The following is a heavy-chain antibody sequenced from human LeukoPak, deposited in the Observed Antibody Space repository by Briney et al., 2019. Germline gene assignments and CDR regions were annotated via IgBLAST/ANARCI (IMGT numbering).Heavy chain of an antibody. J-gene: IGHJ4*02. Sequence: SETLSLTCTVSGDSISGYYWTWIRQPPGKGLEWIGYIHYSGNTNYNSSLKSRLDLSVDTSKNQLSLQLRSVTTADTAVYCCARGHWQLGYWGQGTLVTVSS. CDR3: ARGHWQLGY. CDR1: GDSISGYY. V-gene: IGHV4-59*03. D-gene: IGHD3-16*01. CDR2: IHYSGNT.